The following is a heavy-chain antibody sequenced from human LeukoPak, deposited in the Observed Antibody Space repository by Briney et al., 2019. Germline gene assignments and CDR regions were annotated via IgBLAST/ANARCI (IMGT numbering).Heavy chain of an antibody. J-gene: IGHJ4*02. V-gene: IGHV1-46*01. CDR3: ASMGSGFMITFGGVN. CDR2: INPSGGST. Sequence: GASVKVSCKASGYTFTSYYMHWVRQAPGQGPEWMGIINPSGGSTSYAQKFQGRVTMTRDTSTSTVYMELSSLRSEDTAVYYCASMGSGFMITFGGVNWGQGTLVTVSS. D-gene: IGHD3-16*01. CDR1: GYTFTSYY.